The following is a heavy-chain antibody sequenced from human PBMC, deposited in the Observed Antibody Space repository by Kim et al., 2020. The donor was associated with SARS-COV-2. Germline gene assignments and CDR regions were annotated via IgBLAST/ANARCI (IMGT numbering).Heavy chain of an antibody. V-gene: IGHV3-48*04. CDR3: VRENYWAFDI. D-gene: IGHD1-7*01. J-gene: IGHJ3*02. CDR1: GFTLSLYS. CDR2: ISDSSSTT. Sequence: VSLRLSCATSGFTLSLYSMNWVRQAPGKGLEWVSHISDSSSTTKYADSVKGRFTISRDNTKNSLYLQINSLRAEDTAVYYCVRENYWAFDIWGQGTMVTVPS.